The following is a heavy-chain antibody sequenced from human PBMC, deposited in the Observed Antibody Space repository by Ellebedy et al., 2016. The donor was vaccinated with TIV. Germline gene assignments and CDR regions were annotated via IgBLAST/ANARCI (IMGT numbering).Heavy chain of an antibody. D-gene: IGHD4-17*01. CDR3: ARDLSTTVTTSRYYYYYGMDV. Sequence: PGGSLRLSCAASGFTFSSYSMNWVRQAPGKGLDWVSYISSSSSTIYYADSVKGRFTISRDNAKTSLYLQINSLRAEDTAVYYCARDLSTTVTTSRYYYYYGMDVWGQGTTVTVSS. J-gene: IGHJ6*02. CDR2: ISSSSSTI. V-gene: IGHV3-48*01. CDR1: GFTFSSYS.